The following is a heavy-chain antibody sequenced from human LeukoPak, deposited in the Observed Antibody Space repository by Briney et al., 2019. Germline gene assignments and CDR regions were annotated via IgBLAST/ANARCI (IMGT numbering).Heavy chain of an antibody. CDR2: INPNSGGT. Sequence: ASVKVSCKASGYTFTGYYMHWVRQAPGQGLEWMGWINPNSGGTNFAQMFQGRVTMTRDTSISTAYMELSRLRSDDTAVYYCARDVRMAIPSGGYWGQGTLVTVSS. CDR1: GYTFTGYY. V-gene: IGHV1-2*02. J-gene: IGHJ4*02. D-gene: IGHD2-2*02. CDR3: ARDVRMAIPSGGY.